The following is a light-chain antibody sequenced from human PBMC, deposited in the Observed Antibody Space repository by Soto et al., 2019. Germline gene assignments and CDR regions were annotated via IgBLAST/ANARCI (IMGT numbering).Light chain of an antibody. J-gene: IGLJ2*01. Sequence: QSVLTQPPSVSGAPGQRVTISCAGTSSNIGAGYHVHWYQHLPGTAPKLLIYDNTNRPSGVPDRFSGSKSGTSASLAITGLQAEDEADYYCQSYDSSLSGTPIFGGGTKLTVL. CDR1: SSNIGAGYH. CDR2: DNT. V-gene: IGLV1-40*01. CDR3: QSYDSSLSGTPI.